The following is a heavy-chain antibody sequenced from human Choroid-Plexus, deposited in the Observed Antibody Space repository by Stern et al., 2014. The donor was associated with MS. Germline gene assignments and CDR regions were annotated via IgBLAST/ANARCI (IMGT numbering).Heavy chain of an antibody. V-gene: IGHV3-30*18. Sequence: VQLVESGGGVAQPGRPLILSCAASGFTFSNFGMHWVRQAPGKGLAWVALISYDGSDKYYADSVKGRFPIFRDNSKNTLYMHMNSLRAEDTAVYYCAKDRQWSTYFFDYWGQGSLVTVSS. J-gene: IGHJ4*02. CDR1: GFTFSNFG. D-gene: IGHD2-15*01. CDR3: AKDRQWSTYFFDY. CDR2: ISYDGSDK.